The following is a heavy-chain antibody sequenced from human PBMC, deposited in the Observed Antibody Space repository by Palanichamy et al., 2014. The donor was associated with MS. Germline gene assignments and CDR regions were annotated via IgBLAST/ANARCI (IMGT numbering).Heavy chain of an antibody. Sequence: QVQLVQSGADVKKPGSSVKVSCKTSGDTITRLAINWVRQAPGQGLEWMGRITPILDITNYAQKFQGRVTITVDKSTNTAYMELSSLRSGDTAIYYCASPRGYYYPTYYFFDYWGQGTLVTVSS. CDR3: ASPRGYYYPTYYFFDY. CDR1: GDTITRLA. V-gene: IGHV1-69*04. CDR2: ITPILDIT. J-gene: IGHJ4*02. D-gene: IGHD3-3*01.